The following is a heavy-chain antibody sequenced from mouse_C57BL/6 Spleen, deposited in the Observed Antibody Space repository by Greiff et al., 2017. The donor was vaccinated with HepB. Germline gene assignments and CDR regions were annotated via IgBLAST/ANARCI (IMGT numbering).Heavy chain of an antibody. J-gene: IGHJ1*03. D-gene: IGHD2-4*01. V-gene: IGHV10-1*01. CDR3: VRHRIYYDYDGYFDV. CDR1: GFSFNTYA. Sequence: EVKLMESGGGLVQPKGSLKLSCAASGFSFNTYAMNWVRQAPGKGLEWVARIRSKSNNYATYYADSVKDRFTISRDDSESMLYLQMNNLKTEDTAMYYCVRHRIYYDYDGYFDVWGTGTTVTVSS. CDR2: IRSKSNNYAT.